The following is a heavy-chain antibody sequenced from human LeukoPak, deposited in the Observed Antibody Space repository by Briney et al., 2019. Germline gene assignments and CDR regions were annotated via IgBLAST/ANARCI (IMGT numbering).Heavy chain of an antibody. CDR2: ITGDGSST. CDR1: GFTFRSYW. D-gene: IGHD1-14*01. Sequence: GGSPRLSCAVSGFTFRSYWMHWVRQAPGKGLMWVSRITGDGSSTNYADSVKGRFTISRDNAKNTLYLQMNSLRDDDTAVYYCVRGGAPDTFDVWGQGTVVTVSS. J-gene: IGHJ3*01. CDR3: VRGGAPDTFDV. V-gene: IGHV3-74*01.